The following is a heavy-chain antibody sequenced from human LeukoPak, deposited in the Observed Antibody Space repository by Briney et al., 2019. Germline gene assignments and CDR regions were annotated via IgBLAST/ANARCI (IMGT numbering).Heavy chain of an antibody. CDR3: AKDLHYYGPGSSPQY. CDR2: LSGSGITT. V-gene: IGHV3-23*01. D-gene: IGHD3-10*01. CDR1: GFTFSNSA. J-gene: IGHJ4*02. Sequence: GGSLRLSCAASGFTFSNSAMSWVRQAPGKGLEWVSTLSGSGITTYYADSVKGRFTISRDNSKNTLSLQINSLRSEDTAVYYCAKDLHYYGPGSSPQYWGQGTLVTVSS.